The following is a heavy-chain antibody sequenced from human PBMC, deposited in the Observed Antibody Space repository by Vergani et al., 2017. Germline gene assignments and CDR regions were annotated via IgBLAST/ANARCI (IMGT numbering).Heavy chain of an antibody. CDR2: IVVGSGNT. CDR1: GGTFSSYA. Sequence: QLVQSGAEVKKPGSSVKVSCKASGGTFSSYAISWVRQAPGQGLEWIGWIVVGSGNTNYAQKFQERVTITRDMSTSTAYMELSSLRSEDTAVYYCAAGKGLGPYYFDYWGQGTLVTVSS. J-gene: IGHJ4*02. CDR3: AAGKGLGPYYFDY. D-gene: IGHD3/OR15-3a*01. V-gene: IGHV1-58*02.